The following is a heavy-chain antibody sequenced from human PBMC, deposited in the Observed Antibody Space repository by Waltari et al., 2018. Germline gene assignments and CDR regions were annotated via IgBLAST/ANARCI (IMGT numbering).Heavy chain of an antibody. Sequence: QVQLQESGPGLVKPSQTLSLTCTVSGGSISSGSYSWSWIRQPAGKGLEWIGRIYTSGSTNYNPSLKSRVTISVDTSKNQFSLKLSSVTAADTAVYYCASSSRGLDYWGQGTLVTVSS. J-gene: IGHJ4*02. CDR2: IYTSGST. D-gene: IGHD3-10*01. CDR3: ASSSRGLDY. CDR1: GGSISSGSYS. V-gene: IGHV4-61*02.